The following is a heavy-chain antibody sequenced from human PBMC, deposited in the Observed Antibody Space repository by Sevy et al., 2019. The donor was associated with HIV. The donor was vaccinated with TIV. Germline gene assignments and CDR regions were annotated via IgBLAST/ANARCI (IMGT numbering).Heavy chain of an antibody. CDR2: IRTSNRET. CDR1: GCIFTNYP. Sequence: ASVKVSCKASGCIFTNYPICWVRQAPGQGLEWMGCIRTSNRETKYTLKLQGRAIMTTDTSTSTVYMGLRNLRSDDTAVYYCARDSDGSGDYYLDYFDYWGHGTLVTVSS. CDR3: ARDSDGSGDYYLDYFDY. V-gene: IGHV1-18*01. D-gene: IGHD3-22*01. J-gene: IGHJ4*01.